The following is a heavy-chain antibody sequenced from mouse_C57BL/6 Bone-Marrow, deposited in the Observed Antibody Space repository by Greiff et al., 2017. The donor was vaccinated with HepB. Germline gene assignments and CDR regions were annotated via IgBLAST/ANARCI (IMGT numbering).Heavy chain of an antibody. V-gene: IGHV5-16*01. CDR3: ARDYGSTLYFDV. CDR1: GFTFSDYY. J-gene: IGHJ1*03. Sequence: EVKLVESEGGPVQPGSSMKLSCTASGFTFSDYYMAWVRQVPEKGLEWVANINYDGSSTYYLDSLKSRFIISRDNANNILYLQMSSLKSEDTATYYCARDYGSTLYFDVWGTGTTVTVSS. CDR2: INYDGSST. D-gene: IGHD1-1*01.